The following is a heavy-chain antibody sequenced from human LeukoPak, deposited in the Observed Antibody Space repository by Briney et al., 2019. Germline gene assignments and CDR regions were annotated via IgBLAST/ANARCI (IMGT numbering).Heavy chain of an antibody. D-gene: IGHD1-14*01. CDR1: GFTFGNSW. Sequence: GGSLRPSCAASGFTFGNSWVHWVRQAPGKGLVWVSLINADGSTTSYADSVKGRFTISRDNARNTLSLEMNSLTIEDTAVYYCIVVVEPPDSDGFDVWGQGTMITVSS. CDR2: INADGSTT. V-gene: IGHV3-74*01. CDR3: IVVVEPPDSDGFDV. J-gene: IGHJ3*01.